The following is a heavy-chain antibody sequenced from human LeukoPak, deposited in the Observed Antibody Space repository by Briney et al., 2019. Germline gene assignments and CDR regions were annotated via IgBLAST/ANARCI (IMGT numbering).Heavy chain of an antibody. J-gene: IGHJ4*02. V-gene: IGHV3-23*01. CDR1: GFSFSNYA. CDR2: ISGSGGST. CDR3: AKSAYYDASGYYREYYFDY. Sequence: PGGSLRLSCVSSGFSFSNYAMSWVRQAPGKGLEWVSSISGSGGSTHYADSVKGRFTISRDKTKNTLYLQVNSLRAEDTAVYYCAKSAYYDASGYYREYYFDYWGQGTLVTVSS. D-gene: IGHD3-22*01.